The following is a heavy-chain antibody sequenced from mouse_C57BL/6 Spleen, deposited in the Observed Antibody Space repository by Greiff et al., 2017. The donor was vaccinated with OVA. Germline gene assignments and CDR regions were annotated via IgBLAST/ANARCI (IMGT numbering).Heavy chain of an antibody. V-gene: IGHV1-52*01. CDR1: GYTFTSYW. D-gene: IGHD4-1*01. CDR2: IDPSDSET. J-gene: IGHJ4*01. Sequence: QVQLQPPWAELVRPGSSVKLSCKASGYTFTSYWMHWVKQRPIQGLEWIGNIDPSDSETHYNQKFKDKATLTVDKSSSTAYMQLSSLTSEDSAVYYCARSENWVQYYYAMDYWGQGTSVTVSS. CDR3: ARSENWVQYYYAMDY.